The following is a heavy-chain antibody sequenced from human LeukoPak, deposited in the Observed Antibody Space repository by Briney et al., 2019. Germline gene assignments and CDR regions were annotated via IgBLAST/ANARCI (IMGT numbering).Heavy chain of an antibody. D-gene: IGHD1-14*01. CDR3: ARAGIDYFDY. CDR1: GFTFSGYA. J-gene: IGHJ4*02. V-gene: IGHV3-30-3*01. Sequence: GGSLRLSCAASGFTFSGYAMHWVRQAPGKGLEWVAVISYDGSNKYYADSVKGRFTISRDNSKNTLYLQVNSLRAEDTAVYYCARAGIDYFDYWGQGTLVTVSS. CDR2: ISYDGSNK.